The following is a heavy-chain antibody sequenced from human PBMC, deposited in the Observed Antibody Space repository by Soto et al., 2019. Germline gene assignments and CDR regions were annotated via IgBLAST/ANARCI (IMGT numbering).Heavy chain of an antibody. D-gene: IGHD5-12*01. CDR3: ARVPGYSGYGWAFDI. CDR1: GFTFSSYG. CDR2: ISYDGSNK. Sequence: QVQLVESGGGVVQPGRSLRLSCAASGFTFSSYGMHWVRQAPGKGLEWVAVISYDGSNKYYADSVKGRFTISRDNSRNTVYVQMNSVRAGDTALYYCARVPGYSGYGWAFDIWGQGTMVTVSS. J-gene: IGHJ3*02. V-gene: IGHV3-30*03.